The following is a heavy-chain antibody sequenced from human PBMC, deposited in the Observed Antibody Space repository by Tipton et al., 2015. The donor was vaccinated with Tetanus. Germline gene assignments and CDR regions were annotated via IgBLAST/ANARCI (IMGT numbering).Heavy chain of an antibody. CDR1: GFIFSSYG. V-gene: IGHV3-33*01. CDR3: AREADCSGGSCFSGDFDN. D-gene: IGHD2-15*01. J-gene: IGHJ4*02. Sequence: SLRLSCAASGFIFSSYGIHWVRQAPGKGLEWVAVSWYDGTDKYYADSVKGRFTISRDNSKNTLYLQMNSLRAEDQAVYYCAREADCSGGSCFSGDFDNWGQGTQVTVSP. CDR2: SWYDGTDK.